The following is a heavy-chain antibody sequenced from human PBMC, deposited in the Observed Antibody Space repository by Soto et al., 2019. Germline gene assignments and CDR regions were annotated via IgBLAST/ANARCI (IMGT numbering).Heavy chain of an antibody. CDR3: ARTTAVPNSLRSRYFIDS. D-gene: IGHD4-17*01. CDR2: VYYSGTT. Sequence: QVQLQESGPGLVKPSETLSLTCSVSGASVSNKTYYWSWIRQPPGKRLEWLGYVYYSGTTNYTPSLEGQVSLSVDLSNNYFAMMLTSVTAADTALYYCARTTAVPNSLRSRYFIDSWGQGTLVTVSS. CDR1: GASVSNKTYY. J-gene: IGHJ4*02. V-gene: IGHV4-61*03.